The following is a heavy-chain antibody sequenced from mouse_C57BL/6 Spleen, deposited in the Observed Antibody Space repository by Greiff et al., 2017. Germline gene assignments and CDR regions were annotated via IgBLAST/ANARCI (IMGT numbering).Heavy chain of an antibody. D-gene: IGHD1-1*01. Sequence: QVQLQQPGAELVRPGSSVKLSCKASGYTFTSYWMHWVKQRPIQGLEWIGNIDPSDSETHYNQKFKDKATLTVDKSSSTAYMQLSSLTSEDSAVYYCARSIYYYGSSSYYFDYWGQGTTLTVSS. CDR2: IDPSDSET. V-gene: IGHV1-52*01. CDR1: GYTFTSYW. CDR3: ARSIYYYGSSSYYFDY. J-gene: IGHJ2*01.